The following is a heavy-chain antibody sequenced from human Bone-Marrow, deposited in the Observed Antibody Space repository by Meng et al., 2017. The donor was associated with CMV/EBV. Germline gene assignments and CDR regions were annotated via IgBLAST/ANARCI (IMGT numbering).Heavy chain of an antibody. D-gene: IGHD3-10*01. J-gene: IGHJ6*02. CDR1: GFTFSSYE. CDR3: ARDLLLYGSGSYNYYYYGMDV. V-gene: IGHV3-48*03. CDR2: ISSSGNTI. Sequence: GESLKISCAASGFTFSSYEMNWVRQAPGKGLEWVSYISSSGNTIYYADSVKGRFTISRDNAKNSLYLQMDTLRAEDTAVYYCARDLLLYGSGSYNYYYYGMDVWAQGTTVTVPS.